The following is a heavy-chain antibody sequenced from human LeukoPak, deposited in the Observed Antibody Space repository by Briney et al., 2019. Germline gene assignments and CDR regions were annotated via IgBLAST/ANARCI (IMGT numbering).Heavy chain of an antibody. D-gene: IGHD6-19*01. J-gene: IGHJ5*02. Sequence: PGGSLRLSCAASGFTFSSYWMSWVRQAPGKGLEWVANIKQDGGEKYYVDSVKGRFSISRDNAKNSLYLQMNSLRVEDTAVYYCARAVAENWFDPWGQGTLVTVSS. CDR3: ARAVAENWFDP. CDR2: IKQDGGEK. CDR1: GFTFSSYW. V-gene: IGHV3-7*01.